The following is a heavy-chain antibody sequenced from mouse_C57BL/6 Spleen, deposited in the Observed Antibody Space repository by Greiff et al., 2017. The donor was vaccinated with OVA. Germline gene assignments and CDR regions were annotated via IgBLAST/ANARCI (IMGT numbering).Heavy chain of an antibody. Sequence: DVKLVESGGGLVKPGGSLKLSCAASGFTFSDYGMHWVRQAPEKGLEWVAYISSGSSTIYYADTVKGRFTISRDNAKNTLFLQMTSLRSEDTAMYYCASTITTVVAPDYWGQGTTLTVSS. V-gene: IGHV5-17*01. J-gene: IGHJ2*01. CDR3: ASTITTVVAPDY. CDR1: GFTFSDYG. D-gene: IGHD1-1*01. CDR2: ISSGSSTI.